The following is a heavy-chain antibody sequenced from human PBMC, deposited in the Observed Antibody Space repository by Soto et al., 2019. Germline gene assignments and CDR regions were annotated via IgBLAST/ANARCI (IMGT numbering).Heavy chain of an antibody. CDR2: INAGNGNT. CDR1: GYTFTSYA. J-gene: IGHJ5*02. D-gene: IGHD1-26*01. V-gene: IGHV1-3*01. CDR3: AREEWELDHWFDP. Sequence: QVQLVQSGAEVKKPGASVKVSCKASGYTFTSYAMHWVRQAPGQRLEWMGWINAGNGNTKYSQKFQGRVTITRDTSASTAYMELSSLRSEDTDVYYCAREEWELDHWFDPWGQGPLVTVSS.